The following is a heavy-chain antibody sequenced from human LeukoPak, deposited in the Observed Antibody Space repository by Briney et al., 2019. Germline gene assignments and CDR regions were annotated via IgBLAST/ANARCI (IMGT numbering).Heavy chain of an antibody. Sequence: PSETLSLTCAVYGGSFNGNFWSWVRQPPGKGLEWIGEINHRGNTNYNPSLKSRVTISVDTSKNQFSLRLSSVTAADTAVYYCARVPESVGINYFDSWGQGTQVTVSS. CDR2: INHRGNT. J-gene: IGHJ4*02. D-gene: IGHD1-26*01. V-gene: IGHV4-34*01. CDR1: GGSFNGNF. CDR3: ARVPESVGINYFDS.